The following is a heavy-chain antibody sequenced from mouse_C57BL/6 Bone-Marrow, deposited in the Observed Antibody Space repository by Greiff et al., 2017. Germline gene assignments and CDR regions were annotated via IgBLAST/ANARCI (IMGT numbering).Heavy chain of an antibody. CDR2: IDPENGDT. Sequence: VQLQQSGAELVRPGASVKLSCTASGFNIKDDYMHWVKQRPEQGLEWIGWIDPENGDTEYASKFQGKATITADTSSNTAYLQLSSLTSEDTAVYDCTTYSNPCYAMDYWGQGTSVTVSS. D-gene: IGHD2-5*01. V-gene: IGHV14-4*01. CDR3: TTYSNPCYAMDY. J-gene: IGHJ4*01. CDR1: GFNIKDDY.